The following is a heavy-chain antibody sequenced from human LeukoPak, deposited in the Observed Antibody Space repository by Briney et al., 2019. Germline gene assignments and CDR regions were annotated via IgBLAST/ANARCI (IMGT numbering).Heavy chain of an antibody. Sequence: GGSLRLSCAPSVFTFSSYSMNWVPHAPGKGLEWVSSISISSSYIYYADSVKGRFTISRDNPKNSLYLQMNSLRAEDTAVYYCARDPVWNYVRYYYYGMDVWGQGTTVTVSS. CDR2: ISISSSYI. V-gene: IGHV3-21*01. CDR3: ARDPVWNYVRYYYYGMDV. CDR1: VFTFSSYS. D-gene: IGHD1-7*01. J-gene: IGHJ6*02.